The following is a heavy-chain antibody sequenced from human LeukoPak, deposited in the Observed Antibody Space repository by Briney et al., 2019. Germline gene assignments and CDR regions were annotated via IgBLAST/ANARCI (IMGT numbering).Heavy chain of an antibody. CDR2: ISAYNGNT. CDR3: ARVCSGGSCYSKPFDY. V-gene: IGHV1-18*01. Sequence: ASVKVSCKASGYTFTSYAISWVRQAPGQGLEWMGWISAYNGNTNYAQKLQGRVTMTTDTSTSTAYMELRSLRSDDTAVYYCARVCSGGSCYSKPFDYWGQGTLVTVSS. J-gene: IGHJ4*02. D-gene: IGHD2-15*01. CDR1: GYTFTSYA.